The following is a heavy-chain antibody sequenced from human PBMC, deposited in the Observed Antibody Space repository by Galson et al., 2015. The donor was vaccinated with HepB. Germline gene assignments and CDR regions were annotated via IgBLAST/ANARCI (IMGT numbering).Heavy chain of an antibody. J-gene: IGHJ5*02. D-gene: IGHD6-19*01. CDR3: ARAEGGWYWFDP. CDR1: GGTFSSYT. CDR2: IIPILGIA. Sequence: SVKVSCKASGGTFSSYTISWVRQAPGQGLEWMGRIIPILGIANYAQKFQGRVTITADKSTSTAYMELSSLRSEDTAVYYCARAEGGWYWFDPWGQGTLVTVSS. V-gene: IGHV1-69*02.